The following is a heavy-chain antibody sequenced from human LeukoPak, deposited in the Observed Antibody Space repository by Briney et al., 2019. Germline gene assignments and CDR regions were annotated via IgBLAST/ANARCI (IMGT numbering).Heavy chain of an antibody. Sequence: SVKVSCKASGGTFSSYAISWVRQAPGQGLEWMGGIIPIFGIANYAQKFQGRVTITTDESTSTAYMELSSLRSEDTAVYYCARDSAGYSYGYGSAYWGQGTLVTVSS. CDR3: ARDSAGYSYGYGSAY. J-gene: IGHJ4*02. D-gene: IGHD5-18*01. CDR2: IIPIFGIA. CDR1: GGTFSSYA. V-gene: IGHV1-69*05.